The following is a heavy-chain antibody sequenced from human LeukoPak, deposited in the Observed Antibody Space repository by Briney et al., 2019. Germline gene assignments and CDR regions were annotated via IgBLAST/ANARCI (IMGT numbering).Heavy chain of an antibody. CDR3: AKARDSSSWYVGAFDI. CDR1: GFDFDDYA. CDR2: ISWNSGSI. V-gene: IGHV3-9*03. J-gene: IGHJ3*02. Sequence: PGRSLRLSCAASGFDFDDYAMHWVRQAPGKGLEWVSGISWNSGSIGYADSVKGRFTISRDNAKNSLYLQMNSLGAEDMALYYCAKARDSSSWYVGAFDIWGQGTMVTVSS. D-gene: IGHD6-13*01.